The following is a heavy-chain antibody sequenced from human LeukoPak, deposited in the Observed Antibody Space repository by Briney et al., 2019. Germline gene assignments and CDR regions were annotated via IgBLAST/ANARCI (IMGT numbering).Heavy chain of an antibody. Sequence: GGSLRLSCAASGVPFSSYAMYWVRQAPGGGLGWVARIHGDGDNISYADSVRGRFTISRDKAKNTLYLHMNSLKHEATAVYYCARAQAGAPTDLWGQGTLVTVSS. J-gene: IGHJ5*02. CDR3: ARAQAGAPTDL. D-gene: IGHD1-26*01. V-gene: IGHV3-74*01. CDR1: GVPFSSYA. CDR2: IHGDGDNI.